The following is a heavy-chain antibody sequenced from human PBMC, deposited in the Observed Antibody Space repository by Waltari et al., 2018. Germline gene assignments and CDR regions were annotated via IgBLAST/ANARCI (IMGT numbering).Heavy chain of an antibody. Sequence: EVQLVESGGGLVQPGGSLRLSCAASGFTFSSHWMHWVRQSPGKGLVYVSHINGDGSSRRYADSVKGRFTISRDNAKNTLYLQMNSLRAEDTAVYYCAKGGVRSFDYWGQGTLVTVSS. CDR3: AKGGVRSFDY. J-gene: IGHJ4*02. CDR2: INGDGSSR. D-gene: IGHD2-8*01. CDR1: GFTFSSHW. V-gene: IGHV3-74*01.